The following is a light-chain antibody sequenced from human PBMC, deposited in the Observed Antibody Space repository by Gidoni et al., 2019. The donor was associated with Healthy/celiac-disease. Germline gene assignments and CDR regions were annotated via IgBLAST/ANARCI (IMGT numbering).Light chain of an antibody. Sequence: DIQITPSPSSLSASVGDRVTIPCRASQSISSYLNWYQQKPGKAPKLLIYAASSLQSGVPSRFSGSGSGTDFTLTISSLQPEDFATYYCQQSYSTPYTFGQGTKLEIK. CDR1: QSISSY. CDR2: AAS. J-gene: IGKJ2*01. V-gene: IGKV1-39*01. CDR3: QQSYSTPYT.